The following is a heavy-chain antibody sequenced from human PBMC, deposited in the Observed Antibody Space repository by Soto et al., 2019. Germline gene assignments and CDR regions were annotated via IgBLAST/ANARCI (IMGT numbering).Heavy chain of an antibody. V-gene: IGHV4-34*01. CDR1: GGSFSGYY. D-gene: IGHD6-13*01. CDR2: INHSGST. CDR3: ARVGGSSSWYVDY. J-gene: IGHJ4*02. Sequence: KPSETLSLTCAVYGGSFSGYYWSWIRQPPGKGLEWIGEINHSGSTNYNPSLKSRVTISVDTSKNQFSLKLSSVTAADTAVYYCARVGGSSSWYVDYWGQGTLVTVSS.